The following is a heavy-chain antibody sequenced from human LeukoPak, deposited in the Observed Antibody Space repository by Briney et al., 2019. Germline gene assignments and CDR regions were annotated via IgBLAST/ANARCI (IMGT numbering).Heavy chain of an antibody. J-gene: IGHJ4*02. Sequence: ASVKVSCKASGGTFSSYAISWVRQAPGQGLEWMGGIIPIFGHRSSRAEYGSTSTAYMELSSLRSEDTAVYYCARGGYCSSTSCYLDFDYWGQGTLVTVSS. CDR2: IIPIFG. CDR3: ARGGYCSSTSCYLDFDY. V-gene: IGHV1-69*01. D-gene: IGHD2-2*01. CDR1: GGTFSSYA.